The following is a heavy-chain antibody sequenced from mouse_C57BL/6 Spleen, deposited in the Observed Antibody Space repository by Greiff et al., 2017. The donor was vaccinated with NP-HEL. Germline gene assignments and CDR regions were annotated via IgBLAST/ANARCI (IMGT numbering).Heavy chain of an antibody. CDR1: GYAFSSSW. J-gene: IGHJ3*01. V-gene: IGHV1-82*01. CDR3: ARWDSSGYGFAY. CDR2: IYPGDGDT. D-gene: IGHD3-2*02. Sequence: QVHLQQSGPELVKPGASVKISCKASGYAFSSSWMNWVKQRPGKGLEWIGRIYPGDGDTNYNGKFKGKATLTADKSSSTAYMQLSSLTSEDSAVYFCARWDSSGYGFAYWGQGTLVTVSA.